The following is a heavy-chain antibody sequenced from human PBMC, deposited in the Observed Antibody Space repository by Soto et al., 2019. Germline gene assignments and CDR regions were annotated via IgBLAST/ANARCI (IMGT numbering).Heavy chain of an antibody. J-gene: IGHJ3*02. V-gene: IGHV4-31*03. Sequence: QVQLQESGPGLVKPSQTLSLTCTVSGGSISSGGYYWSWIRQHPGKGLEWIGYIYYSGSTYYNPSLKSRVTISVDTSKNQFSLKLSSVTAADTAVYYCARFTLAYSGYDFLPKAFDIWGQGTMVTVSS. D-gene: IGHD5-12*01. CDR1: GGSISSGGYY. CDR3: ARFTLAYSGYDFLPKAFDI. CDR2: IYYSGST.